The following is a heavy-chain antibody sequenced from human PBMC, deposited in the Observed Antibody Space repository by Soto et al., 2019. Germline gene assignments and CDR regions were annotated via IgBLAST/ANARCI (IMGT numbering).Heavy chain of an antibody. CDR1: GFTFSSHE. Sequence: EVQLVESGGGLVQPGGSLRLSCVASGFTFSSHEMYWVRQAPGKGLEWVSYISSSGSPIDYADSVRGRFTISRDNAKNSVILQMNSLRVEDTAVYYCVRSWGVHCSTTRCYTPWLDPWGQGTLVIVSS. CDR2: ISSSGSPI. D-gene: IGHD2-2*02. J-gene: IGHJ5*02. V-gene: IGHV3-48*03. CDR3: VRSWGVHCSTTRCYTPWLDP.